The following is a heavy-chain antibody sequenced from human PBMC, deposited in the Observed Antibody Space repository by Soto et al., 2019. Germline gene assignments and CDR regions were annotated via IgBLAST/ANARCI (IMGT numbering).Heavy chain of an antibody. CDR2: IWYDGSNK. D-gene: IGHD6-13*01. V-gene: IGHV3-33*01. Sequence: GGSLRLSCAASGFTFSSYGMHWVRQAPGKGLEWVAVIWYDGSNKYYADSVKGRFTIARDNSKNTLYLQMNSLRAEDTAVYYCARDCWYVYYYYGMDVWGQGTTVTVSS. CDR3: ARDCWYVYYYYGMDV. CDR1: GFTFSSYG. J-gene: IGHJ6*02.